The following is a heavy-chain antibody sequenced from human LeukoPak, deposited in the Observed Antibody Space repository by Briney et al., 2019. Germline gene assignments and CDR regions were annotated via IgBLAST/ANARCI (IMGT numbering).Heavy chain of an antibody. CDR3: ARGSYYDVESDY. V-gene: IGHV3-23*01. Sequence: GGSLRLSCAASGFTFSSYAMSWVRQAPGKGLEWVSAISGSGGSTYYADSVKGRFTISRDNSKNTLYLQMNSLRAEDAAVYYCARGSYYDVESDYWGQGTLVTVSS. J-gene: IGHJ4*02. D-gene: IGHD1-26*01. CDR2: ISGSGGST. CDR1: GFTFSSYA.